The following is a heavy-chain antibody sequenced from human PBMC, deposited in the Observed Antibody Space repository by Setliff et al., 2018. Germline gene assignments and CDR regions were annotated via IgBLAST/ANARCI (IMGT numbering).Heavy chain of an antibody. J-gene: IGHJ6*02. D-gene: IGHD3-10*02. CDR2: ISWDGGST. Sequence: ETLSLTCTVSGGSISSGDYYWSWIRQPPGKGLEWVSLISWDGGSTYYADSVKGRFTISRDNSKNSLYLQMNSLRAEDTALYYCAKVFVRGVVDDGMDVWGQGTTVTVSS. CDR3: AKVFVRGVVDDGMDV. CDR1: GGSISSGDYY. V-gene: IGHV3-43D*03.